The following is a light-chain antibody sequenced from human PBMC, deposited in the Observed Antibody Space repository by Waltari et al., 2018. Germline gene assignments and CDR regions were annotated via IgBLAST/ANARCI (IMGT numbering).Light chain of an antibody. CDR2: KVS. Sequence: DVMMTQSPLSLPVTLGQPASISCRSSQSLVYSDGNTYLNWFHQRPGQSPRRLIYKVSDRDSGVPDRFSGSGSVSDFTLEISRVEADDVGVYYCMQGSHWPYTFGQGTRLDIK. CDR3: MQGSHWPYT. V-gene: IGKV2-30*01. CDR1: QSLVYSDGNTY. J-gene: IGKJ2*01.